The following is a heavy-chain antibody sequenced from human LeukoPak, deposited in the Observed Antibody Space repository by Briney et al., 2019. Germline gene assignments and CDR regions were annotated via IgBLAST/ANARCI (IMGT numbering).Heavy chain of an antibody. J-gene: IGHJ5*02. CDR1: GGSMSSYY. CDR2: IYDSGST. Sequence: SETLSLTCTVSGGSMSSYYWSWIRQPPGKGLEWIGYIYDSGSTNHNPSLKSRVTISVDTSKNQFSLKLSSVTAADTAVYYCARDGYNFYNWFDPWGQGTLVTVSS. D-gene: IGHD5-24*01. CDR3: ARDGYNFYNWFDP. V-gene: IGHV4-59*01.